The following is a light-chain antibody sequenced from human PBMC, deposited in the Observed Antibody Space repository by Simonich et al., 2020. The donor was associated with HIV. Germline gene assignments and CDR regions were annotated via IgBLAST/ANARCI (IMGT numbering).Light chain of an antibody. CDR1: ALPKQY. Sequence: SSELPQPPSVSVSPGQTARITCPGDALPKQYAYWYQQKPGPAPVLVIYKDSERPSGIPERFSGSSSGTTVTLTISGVQAEDEADYYCQSADSSGTYVVFGGGTKLTVL. CDR2: KDS. J-gene: IGLJ2*01. CDR3: QSADSSGTYVV. V-gene: IGLV3-25*03.